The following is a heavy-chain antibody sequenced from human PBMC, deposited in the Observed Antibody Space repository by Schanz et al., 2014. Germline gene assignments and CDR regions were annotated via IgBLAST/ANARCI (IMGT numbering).Heavy chain of an antibody. CDR2: ISAFDDKT. Sequence: QVQLVQSGAEGKKPGVSVKVSCKASGYTFTTYYIHWVRQAPGQGLEWMGWISAFDDKTDYAQNFQGRLIMTTDTSTTTVYMELRGLRSDDTAVYYCARETTIITGGAFDVWGQGTMVTVSS. V-gene: IGHV1-18*04. CDR1: GYTFTTYY. J-gene: IGHJ3*01. D-gene: IGHD3-9*01. CDR3: ARETTIITGGAFDV.